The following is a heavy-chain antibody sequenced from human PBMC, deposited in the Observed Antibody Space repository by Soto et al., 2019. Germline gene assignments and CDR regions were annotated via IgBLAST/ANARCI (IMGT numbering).Heavy chain of an antibody. Sequence: QVQLVQSGAEVKKSGASVKVSCKASGYTFSNYGITWVRQAPGQGLEWMGWINTYNGNTNYAQTVQGRVTMTADKSTSTVYMELRSLSSDDSAVYYCARAQTPTESDHWGQGTLVTVSS. CDR1: GYTFSNYG. V-gene: IGHV1-18*01. J-gene: IGHJ4*02. CDR2: INTYNGNT. CDR3: ARAQTPTESDH. D-gene: IGHD4-4*01.